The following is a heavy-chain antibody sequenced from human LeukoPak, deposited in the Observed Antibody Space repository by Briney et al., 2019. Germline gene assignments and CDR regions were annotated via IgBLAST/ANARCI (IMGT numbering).Heavy chain of an antibody. CDR2: INHSGST. D-gene: IGHD3-9*01. J-gene: IGHJ4*02. Sequence: SETLSLTCAVYGGSFSGYYWSWIRQPPGKGLEWIGEINHSGSTNYNPSLKSRVTISVDTSKNQFSLKLSSVTAADTAVYFCARVRVIDWGSSYFDYWGQGNLVTVSS. V-gene: IGHV4-34*01. CDR3: ARVRVIDWGSSYFDY. CDR1: GGSFSGYY.